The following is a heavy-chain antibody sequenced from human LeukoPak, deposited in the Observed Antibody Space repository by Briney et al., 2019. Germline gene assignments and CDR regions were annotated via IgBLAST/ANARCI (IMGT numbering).Heavy chain of an antibody. V-gene: IGHV1-2*02. J-gene: IGHJ4*02. Sequence: ASVKVSCKASGYTFTGYYMHWVRQAPGQGLEWMGWINPNSGGTNYAQKFQGRVTMTRDTSISTAYMELSRLRPDDTAVYYCARDAGGVSLDLLDYWGQGTLVTVSS. CDR2: INPNSGGT. CDR3: ARDAGGVSLDLLDY. D-gene: IGHD3-10*01. CDR1: GYTFTGYY.